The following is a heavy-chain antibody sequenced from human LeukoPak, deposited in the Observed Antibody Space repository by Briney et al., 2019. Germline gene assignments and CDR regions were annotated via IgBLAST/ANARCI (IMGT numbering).Heavy chain of an antibody. CDR1: GYTFTSYA. V-gene: IGHV1-3*01. D-gene: IGHD3-10*01. J-gene: IGHJ4*02. CDR3: AREAYYYGSGSYFVY. CDR2: INAGNGNT. Sequence: GASVKVSCKASGYTFTSYAMHWVRQAPGQRLEWMGWINAGNGNTKYSQKFQGRVTITRDTSASTAYMELSSLRSEDTAVYFCAREAYYYGSGSYFVYWGQGTLVTVSS.